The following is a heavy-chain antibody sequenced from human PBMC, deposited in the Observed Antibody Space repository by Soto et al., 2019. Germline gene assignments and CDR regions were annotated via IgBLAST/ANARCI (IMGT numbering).Heavy chain of an antibody. CDR3: AREWSGGRRDGNPDKYYGMDV. V-gene: IGHV4-31*03. J-gene: IGHJ6*02. D-gene: IGHD2-15*01. CDR2: IYYSGDT. CDR1: GGSISSGSFY. Sequence: QVQLQESGPGLVKPSQPLSLTCTVSGGSISSGSFYWTWIHQHPGKDLEFIGYIYYSGDTYYNLSLRSRAIISLDTSKNQFSLRLNSVTAADTSVYYCAREWSGGRRDGNPDKYYGMDVWGQGTTVTVSS.